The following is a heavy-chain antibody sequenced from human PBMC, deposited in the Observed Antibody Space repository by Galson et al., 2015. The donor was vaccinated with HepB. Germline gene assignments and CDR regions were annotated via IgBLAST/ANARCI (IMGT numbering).Heavy chain of an antibody. J-gene: IGHJ6*02. CDR2: VSSGSTGR. V-gene: IGHV3-48*01. CDR3: ARNPSSYDYYSMDV. CDR1: GFSFTSHS. Sequence: SLRLSCAASGFSFTSHSMNWVRQAPGKGLEWVSYVSSGSTGRYYADSVRGRFTISRDNAKNSLYLHMKGLRAEDTAVYYCARNPSSYDYYSMDVWGQGTTVTVSS.